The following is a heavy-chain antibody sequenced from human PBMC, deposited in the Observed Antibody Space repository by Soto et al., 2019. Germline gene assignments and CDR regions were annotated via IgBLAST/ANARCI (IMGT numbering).Heavy chain of an antibody. D-gene: IGHD2-15*01. CDR1: GFSFNEAW. Sequence: EVQLVESAGGLVNPGGSLRLSCVASGFSFNEAWMNWVRQAPGEGLEWVGRIKTSAGGGATDYAAPVQGRFTISRDDSKNALYLHMNSRRTEDTAIYYCTTGSVEGIWGQGTTVTVSS. J-gene: IGHJ6*02. CDR3: TTGSVEGI. CDR2: IKTSAGGGAT. V-gene: IGHV3-15*07.